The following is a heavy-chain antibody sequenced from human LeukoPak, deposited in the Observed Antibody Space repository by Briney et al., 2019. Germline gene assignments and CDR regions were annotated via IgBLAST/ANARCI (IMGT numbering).Heavy chain of an antibody. D-gene: IGHD3-22*01. CDR1: GYTFTSYG. CDR2: ISAYNGNT. Sequence: ASVKVSCKASGYTFTSYGISWVRQAPGQGLEWMGWISAYNGNTNYAQKLQGRVTMTTDTSTSTAYMELRSLRSDDTAVYYCARTPLGWYYDGSGYSDYWGQGTLVTVSS. CDR3: ARTPLGWYYDGSGYSDY. J-gene: IGHJ4*02. V-gene: IGHV1-18*01.